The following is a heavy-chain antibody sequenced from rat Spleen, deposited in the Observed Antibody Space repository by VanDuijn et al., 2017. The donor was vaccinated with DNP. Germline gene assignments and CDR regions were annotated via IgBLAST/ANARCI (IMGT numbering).Heavy chain of an antibody. CDR1: GFTFSDYY. J-gene: IGHJ2*01. Sequence: EVQLVESGGGLAQPGRSLKLSCAASGFTFSDYYMAWVRQAPKKGLEWVATIFTSGNRAFYPDSVEGRFTISRDNAKSRLYLQMNSLKSEDTATYYCAGQGANLPFDYWGQGVMVTVSS. CDR3: AGQGANLPFDY. D-gene: IGHD5-1*01. CDR2: IFTSGNRA. V-gene: IGHV5-7*01.